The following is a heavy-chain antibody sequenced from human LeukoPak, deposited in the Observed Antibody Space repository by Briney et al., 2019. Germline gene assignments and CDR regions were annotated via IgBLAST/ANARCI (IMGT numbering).Heavy chain of an antibody. V-gene: IGHV3-7*01. CDR2: IKPDGSEK. J-gene: IGHJ4*02. D-gene: IGHD5-24*01. CDR3: ARDKMYTSSADY. Sequence: GGSLRLSCAASGFTFSSYSMNWVRQAPGKGLEWVASIKPDGSEKYYVDSVKGRFTISRDNARNPLYLQMNSLRAEDTAVYYCARDKMYTSSADYWGQGTLVTVSS. CDR1: GFTFSSYS.